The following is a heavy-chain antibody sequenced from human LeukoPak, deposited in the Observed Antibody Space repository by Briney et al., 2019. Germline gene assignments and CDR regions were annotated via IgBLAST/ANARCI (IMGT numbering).Heavy chain of an antibody. CDR2: ISGYNGNT. CDR3: ARSGRGTYYYFDL. V-gene: IGHV1-18*01. D-gene: IGHD5-12*01. J-gene: IGHJ4*02. CDR1: TYTFTRYG. Sequence: SVKVSCKASTYTFTRYGISWVRQAPGHGLEWMGWISGYNGNTNFAQKFLGRVSMTAGTATSTAYMELRSLTSDDTAMYYCARSGRGTYYYFDLWGQGTLVTVSS.